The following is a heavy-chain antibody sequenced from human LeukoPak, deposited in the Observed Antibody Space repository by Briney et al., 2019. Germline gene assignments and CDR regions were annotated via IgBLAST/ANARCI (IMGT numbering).Heavy chain of an antibody. Sequence: GGSLRLSCESSGFTFSVYWIDWVRQAPGKGLVWVSRVSNDGSATTYADSVKGRFTISRDNAKNTLYLEMNSLRAEDTAVYYCARDFVQAGSDYWGQGTLVTVSS. J-gene: IGHJ4*02. D-gene: IGHD1-1*01. CDR1: GFTFSVYW. CDR3: ARDFVQAGSDY. CDR2: VSNDGSAT. V-gene: IGHV3-74*03.